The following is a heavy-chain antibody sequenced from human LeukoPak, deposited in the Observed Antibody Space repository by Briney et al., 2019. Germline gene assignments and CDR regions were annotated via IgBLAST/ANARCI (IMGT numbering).Heavy chain of an antibody. CDR2: ISSSGSTI. Sequence: GGSLRLSCAASGFTFSDYYMSWIRQAPGKGLEWVSYISSSGSTIYYADSVKGRFTISRDNAKNSLYLQMNSLRAEDTAVYYCAGELRYFDWSDRYDAFDIWGQGTMVTVSS. V-gene: IGHV3-11*01. CDR1: GFTFSDYY. D-gene: IGHD3-9*01. J-gene: IGHJ3*02. CDR3: AGELRYFDWSDRYDAFDI.